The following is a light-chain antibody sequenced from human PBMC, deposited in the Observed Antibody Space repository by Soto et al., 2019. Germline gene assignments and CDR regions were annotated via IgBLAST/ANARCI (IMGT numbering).Light chain of an antibody. CDR2: GAS. J-gene: IGKJ1*01. Sequence: EIVLTQSPGTLSLSLGERVTLSCRASQSVSSNYLAWYQQKPGQAPRLLIYGASSRATGIPDRFSGSGSGTDFTLTISRLEPEDFAVYYCQQYGSSPRTFGQGTKVEIK. V-gene: IGKV3-20*01. CDR3: QQYGSSPRT. CDR1: QSVSSNY.